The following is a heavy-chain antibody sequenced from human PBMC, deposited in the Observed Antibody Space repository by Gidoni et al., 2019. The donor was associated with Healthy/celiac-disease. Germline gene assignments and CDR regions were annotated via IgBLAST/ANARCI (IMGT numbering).Heavy chain of an antibody. CDR1: GFTFSSYW. Sequence: EVQLVESGGGLVQPGGSLRLSCAASGFTFSSYWMHWVRQAPGKGLVWVSRINSDGSSTSYADSVKGRFTISRDNAKNTLYLQMNSLRAEDTAVYYCARVKSISDFWSGYYFYFDYWGQGTLVTVSS. J-gene: IGHJ4*02. V-gene: IGHV3-74*01. CDR3: ARVKSISDFWSGYYFYFDY. D-gene: IGHD3-3*01. CDR2: INSDGSST.